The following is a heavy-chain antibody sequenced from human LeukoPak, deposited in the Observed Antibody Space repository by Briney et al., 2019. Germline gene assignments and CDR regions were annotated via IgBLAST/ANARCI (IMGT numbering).Heavy chain of an antibody. CDR2: ISWNSGSI. V-gene: IGHV3-9*01. J-gene: IGHJ3*02. CDR3: AKDRGSGWRAFDI. Sequence: GRSLRLSCAASGFTFDDYAMPWVRQAPGKGLEWVSGISWNSGSIGYADSVKGRFTISRDNAKNSLYLQMNSLRAEDTALYYCAKDRGSGWRAFDIWGQGTMVTVSS. D-gene: IGHD6-19*01. CDR1: GFTFDDYA.